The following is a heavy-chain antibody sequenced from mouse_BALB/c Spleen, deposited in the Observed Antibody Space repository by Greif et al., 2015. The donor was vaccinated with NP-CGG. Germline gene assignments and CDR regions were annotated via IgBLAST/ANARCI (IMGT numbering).Heavy chain of an antibody. CDR1: GYTFTDYN. V-gene: IGHV1S29*02. Sequence: EVKLQESGPELVKPGASVKISCKASGYTFTDYNMHWVKQSHGKSLEWIGYIYPYNGGAGYNQKFKSKATLTVDNSSSTAYMELRSLTSEDSAVYYCARLLDSSGYVDYWGQGTTLTVSS. D-gene: IGHD3-2*01. J-gene: IGHJ2*01. CDR3: ARLLDSSGYVDY. CDR2: IYPYNGGA.